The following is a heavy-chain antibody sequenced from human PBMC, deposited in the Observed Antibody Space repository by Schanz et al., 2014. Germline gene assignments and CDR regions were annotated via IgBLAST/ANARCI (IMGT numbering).Heavy chain of an antibody. CDR1: GFTFSSYA. J-gene: IGHJ4*02. Sequence: VQLVDSGGGLVQPGGSLRLSCAASGFTFSSYAMHWVRQAPGKGLEWVAATRYDGNNKYYVDSVKGRFTISRDNSKNTLYLQVNSLRAEDTAVYYCAKAGSGWSTAGYYYWGQGTLVAVSS. CDR3: AKAGSGWSTAGYYY. D-gene: IGHD6-19*01. CDR2: TRYDGNNK. V-gene: IGHV3-33*06.